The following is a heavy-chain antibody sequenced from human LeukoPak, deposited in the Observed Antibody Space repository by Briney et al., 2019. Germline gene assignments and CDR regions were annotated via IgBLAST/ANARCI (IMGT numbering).Heavy chain of an antibody. V-gene: IGHV4-39*01. D-gene: IGHD1-26*01. Sequence: NSSETLSLTCSVSGGSINTNNYYWGWIRQPPGKGLEWIGTIYYSGSTFYNPSLKSRVTISVDTSKNHFSLKLRSVTAADTAVYYCAKHGELLSWFDPWGQGTQVTVSS. CDR2: IYYSGST. CDR1: GGSINTNNYY. CDR3: AKHGELLSWFDP. J-gene: IGHJ5*02.